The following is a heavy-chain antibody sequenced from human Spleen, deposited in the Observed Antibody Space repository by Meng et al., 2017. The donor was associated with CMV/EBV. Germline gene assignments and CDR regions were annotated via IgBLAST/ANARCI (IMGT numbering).Heavy chain of an antibody. CDR3: ARGGSNSLRYYHGMDV. D-gene: IGHD4-11*01. CDR2: INHSGST. Sequence: SETLSLTCAVYGGSFSGYYWSWIRQPPGKGLEWSGEINHSGSTYYNPSLKSRVTMSSDTSKNQIFLRLTSVTTADTAVYYCARGGSNSLRYYHGMDVWGQGTTVTVSS. CDR1: GGSFSGYY. J-gene: IGHJ6*02. V-gene: IGHV4-34*01.